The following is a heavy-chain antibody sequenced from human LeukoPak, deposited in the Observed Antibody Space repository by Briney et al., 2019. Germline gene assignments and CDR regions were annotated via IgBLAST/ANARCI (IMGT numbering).Heavy chain of an antibody. CDR2: ITPIFGTA. J-gene: IGHJ4*02. CDR1: GGTFSRFT. V-gene: IGHV1-69*13. CDR3: AREWGLESSGYYYAY. D-gene: IGHD3-22*01. Sequence: SVTVSCTAYGGTFSRFTISWVRQAPGQGFEWMGGITPIFGTANFAQKFQGRVSITADGSTSTAFMELSSLRSEDTAVYYCAREWGLESSGYYYAYWGQGTLVTVS.